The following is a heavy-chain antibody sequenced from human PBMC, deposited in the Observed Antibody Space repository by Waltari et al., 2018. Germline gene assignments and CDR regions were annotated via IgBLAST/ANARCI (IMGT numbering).Heavy chain of an antibody. J-gene: IGHJ3*02. Sequence: EVQLVESGGGLVKPGGSLRLSCAASGFTFSSYSMNWVRQAPGKGLEWVSSISSSSSYIYYADSVKGRFTISRDNAKNSLYLQMNSLRAEDTAVYYCARSGIFGVANDAFDIWGQGTMVT. CDR1: GFTFSSYS. D-gene: IGHD3-3*01. CDR3: ARSGIFGVANDAFDI. V-gene: IGHV3-21*01. CDR2: ISSSSSYI.